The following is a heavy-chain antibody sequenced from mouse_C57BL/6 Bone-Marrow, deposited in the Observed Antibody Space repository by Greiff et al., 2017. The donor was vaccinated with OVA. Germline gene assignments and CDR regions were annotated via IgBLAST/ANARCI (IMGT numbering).Heavy chain of an antibody. D-gene: IGHD1-1*01. Sequence: EVQLQQSGAELVRPGASVKLSCTASGFNIKDDYMHWVKRRPEQGLEWIGWIDPENGDTEYASKFQGKATITADTSSNTAYLQLSSLTSEDTAVYYCTTGYGSSYDYWGQGTTLTVSS. CDR3: TTGYGSSYDY. CDR1: GFNIKDDY. J-gene: IGHJ2*01. CDR2: IDPENGDT. V-gene: IGHV14-4*01.